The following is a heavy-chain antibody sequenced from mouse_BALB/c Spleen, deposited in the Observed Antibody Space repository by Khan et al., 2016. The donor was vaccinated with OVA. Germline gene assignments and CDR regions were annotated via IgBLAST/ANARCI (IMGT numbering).Heavy chain of an antibody. CDR3: SRDGAYYRSDGWFSY. J-gene: IGHJ3*01. CDR1: GYTFTTYT. Sequence: LEVSGAELARPGASVKMSCKASGYTFTTYTMHWVKQRPGQGLEWIGYINPSNGYTNYNQKFKDKSTLTADKSSSTAYMQLSSLTSDYSAVNYCSRDGAYYRSDGWFSYWGQGTLVTVSA. CDR2: INPSNGYT. V-gene: IGHV1-4*01. D-gene: IGHD2-14*01.